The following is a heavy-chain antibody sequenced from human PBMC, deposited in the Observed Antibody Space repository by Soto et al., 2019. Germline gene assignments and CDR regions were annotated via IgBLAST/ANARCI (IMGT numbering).Heavy chain of an antibody. J-gene: IGHJ6*02. CDR2: ISYDGSKK. Sequence: QVQLVESGGGVVQPGRSLRLSCAVSGFNFSTYDMHWVRQAPGQGLEWVAVISYDGSKKYYAESVKGRFSISRDNSKNTLYLQMNSPRAEDTSVYYCAKDGTVTTAVYYYYSDMDVWGQGTTVTLSS. D-gene: IGHD4-17*01. CDR1: GFNFSTYD. V-gene: IGHV3-30*18. CDR3: AKDGTVTTAVYYYYSDMDV.